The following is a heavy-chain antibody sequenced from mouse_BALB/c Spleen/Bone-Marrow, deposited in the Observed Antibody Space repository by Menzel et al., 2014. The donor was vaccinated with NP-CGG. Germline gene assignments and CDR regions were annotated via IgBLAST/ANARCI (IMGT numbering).Heavy chain of an antibody. V-gene: IGHV4-1*02. CDR1: GFDFSGFW. CDR2: INPDSSTI. Sequence: EVKVIESGGGLVQPGRSLKLSCAASGFDFSGFWMGWVRQAPGKGLEWIGEINPDSSTINYTPSLKDRFIISRDNAKNTLYLQMSKLRSEDTALYYCARLGYYGGFAYWGQGTLVTVSA. J-gene: IGHJ3*01. D-gene: IGHD2-3*01. CDR3: ARLGYYGGFAY.